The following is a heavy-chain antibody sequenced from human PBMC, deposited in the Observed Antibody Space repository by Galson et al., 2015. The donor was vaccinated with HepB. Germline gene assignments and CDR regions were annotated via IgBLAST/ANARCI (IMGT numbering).Heavy chain of an antibody. CDR2: ITGPTPYI. D-gene: IGHD4-17*01. CDR1: GFTFSTYT. CDR3: ARENLQDGDYADY. V-gene: IGHV3-21*01. Sequence: SLRLSCAASGFTFSTYTMAWVRQAPGKGLEWVSSITGPTPYIQYADSVKGRFIVSRDNAKNSLSLQMDSLRVEDTAVYFCARENLQDGDYADYWGQGALVTVSS. J-gene: IGHJ4*02.